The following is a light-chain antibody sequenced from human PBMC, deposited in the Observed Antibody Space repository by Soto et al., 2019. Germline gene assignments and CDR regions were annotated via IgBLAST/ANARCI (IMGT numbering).Light chain of an antibody. V-gene: IGKV1-13*02. Sequence: AIHVTRSPSSLSSSVLYIFTITCLASQGISSYLCWYQQKPGKAPKLLIYDASSLESGVPSRFSGSGSRTEFTLTIRSLQPDDFATYYCQQYNSYSWTFGPGTKVDIK. CDR3: QQYNSYSWT. CDR2: DAS. CDR1: QGISSY. J-gene: IGKJ1*01.